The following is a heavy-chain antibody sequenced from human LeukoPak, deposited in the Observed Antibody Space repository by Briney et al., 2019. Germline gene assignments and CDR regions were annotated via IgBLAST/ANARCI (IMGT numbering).Heavy chain of an antibody. Sequence: SETLSLTCSVFGDSISGGYYWGLIRQPPGKGLEWIGTIYHSGDTYYNPSLKSRVTISVDTSKNQFSLRLRSVTAADTAVYYCARDQNDFWSGSPVYWGQGTLVTVSS. CDR3: ARDQNDFWSGSPVY. CDR2: IYHSGDT. CDR1: GDSISGGYY. J-gene: IGHJ4*02. V-gene: IGHV4-38-2*02. D-gene: IGHD3-3*01.